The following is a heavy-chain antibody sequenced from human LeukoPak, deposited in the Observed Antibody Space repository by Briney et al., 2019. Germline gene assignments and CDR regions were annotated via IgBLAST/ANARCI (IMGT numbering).Heavy chain of an antibody. CDR2: IWSNGINR. CDR3: VKERGPFDGFDI. CDR1: GFSFSNYG. Sequence: RPGGSLRLSCATSGFSFSNYGMHWVRQAPGKGLERVAVIWSNGINRYYADFVKGRFTFSRDNSKNTLSLQMNSLRVEDTAVYYCVKERGPFDGFDIWGQGTMVTVSS. J-gene: IGHJ3*02. V-gene: IGHV3-33*06.